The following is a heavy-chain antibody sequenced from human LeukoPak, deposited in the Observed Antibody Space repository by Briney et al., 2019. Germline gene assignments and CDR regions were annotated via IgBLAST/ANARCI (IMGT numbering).Heavy chain of an antibody. J-gene: IGHJ4*02. CDR1: GFTFSNYA. CDR3: ARQIGYCSGGSCYFDN. Sequence: GGSLRLSCTASGFTFSNYAMSWVRQAPGTGLQWVSAISGSGGDTYHADSVKGRFTTSRDKSKNTVVLQMNSLRVDDMGVYYCARQIGYCSGGSCYFDNWGQGTLVTVSS. CDR2: ISGSGGDT. D-gene: IGHD2-15*01. V-gene: IGHV3-23*01.